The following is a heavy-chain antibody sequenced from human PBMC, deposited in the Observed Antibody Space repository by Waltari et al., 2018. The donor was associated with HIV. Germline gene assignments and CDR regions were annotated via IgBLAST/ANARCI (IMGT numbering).Heavy chain of an antibody. Sequence: EVQLVESGGGLVLPGRSLRISGSASGFPFDAYAMHRVRQAPGKGLEWVSGISWNSGSIGYADSVKGRFTISRDNAKNSLYLQMNSLRAEDTALYYCAKDMSSDDAFDIWGQGTMVTVSS. CDR3: AKDMSSDDAFDI. CDR1: GFPFDAYA. CDR2: ISWNSGSI. J-gene: IGHJ3*02. V-gene: IGHV3-9*01.